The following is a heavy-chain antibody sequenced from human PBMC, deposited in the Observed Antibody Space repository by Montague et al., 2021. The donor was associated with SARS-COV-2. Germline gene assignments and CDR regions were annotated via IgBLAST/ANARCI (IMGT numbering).Heavy chain of an antibody. J-gene: IGHJ6*02. CDR3: ARGGGRRGTIFGVVDYYYGTDV. Sequence: SLRLSCAASGFTFSSFAMSWVRQAPGKGLEWVAAVTNGGSAHHAESVQGRFTISRDNSKNALYLQMNNLSAEDTAVYYCARGGGRRGTIFGVVDYYYGTDVWGQGTTVTVSS. V-gene: IGHV3-23*01. D-gene: IGHD3-3*01. CDR1: GFTFSSFA. CDR2: VTNGGSA.